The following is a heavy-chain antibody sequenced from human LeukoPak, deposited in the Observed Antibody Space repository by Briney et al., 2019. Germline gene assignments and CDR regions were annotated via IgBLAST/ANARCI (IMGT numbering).Heavy chain of an antibody. CDR1: GFTFDGYA. Sequence: PGRSLRLSCAASGFTFDGYAMHWVRQAPGKGLEWVSAISWNSGSIVYADSVKGRFTISRDNAKNSLYLQMNSLRAEDTAVYYCAKDSYYDSSGYFDYWGQGTLVTVSS. CDR2: ISWNSGSI. D-gene: IGHD3-22*01. CDR3: AKDSYYDSSGYFDY. V-gene: IGHV3-9*01. J-gene: IGHJ4*02.